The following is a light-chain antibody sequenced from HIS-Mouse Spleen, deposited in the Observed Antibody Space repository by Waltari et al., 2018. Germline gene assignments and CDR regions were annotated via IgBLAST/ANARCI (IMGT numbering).Light chain of an antibody. Sequence: NFMLTQPHSVSESPGKTVTISCTGSSGSIASNYVQWYQQRPGSAPTTVIYEDNQRPSGVPDRFSGSIESSSNSASLTISGLKTEDEADYYCQSYDSSNHVVFGGGTKLTVL. CDR2: EDN. J-gene: IGLJ2*01. V-gene: IGLV6-57*02. CDR3: QSYDSSNHVV. CDR1: SGSIASNY.